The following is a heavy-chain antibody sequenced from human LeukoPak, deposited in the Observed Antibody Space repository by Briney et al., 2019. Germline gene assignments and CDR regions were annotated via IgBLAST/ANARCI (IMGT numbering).Heavy chain of an antibody. CDR2: ISGSGGST. D-gene: IGHD6-19*01. Sequence: QTGGSLRLSCAASGFTFSSYGMSWVRQAPGKGLEWVSAISGSGGSTYYVDSVKGRFTISRDNSKNTLYLQMNSLRAEDTAVYYCAKGPYSSGRNWFDPWGQGTLVTVSS. CDR1: GFTFSSYG. V-gene: IGHV3-23*01. J-gene: IGHJ5*02. CDR3: AKGPYSSGRNWFDP.